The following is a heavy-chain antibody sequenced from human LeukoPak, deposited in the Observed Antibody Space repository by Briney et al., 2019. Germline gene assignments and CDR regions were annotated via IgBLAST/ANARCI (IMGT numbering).Heavy chain of an antibody. V-gene: IGHV4-30-2*01. CDR2: IYHSGST. Sequence: SQTLSLTCTVSGGSISSGGYYWSWIRQPPGKGLEWIGYIYHSGSTYYNPSLKSRVTISVDRSKNQFSLKLSSVTAADTAVYYCARDEPQVFHFDYWGQGTLVTVSS. CDR1: GGSISSGGYY. J-gene: IGHJ4*02. D-gene: IGHD1-14*01. CDR3: ARDEPQVFHFDY.